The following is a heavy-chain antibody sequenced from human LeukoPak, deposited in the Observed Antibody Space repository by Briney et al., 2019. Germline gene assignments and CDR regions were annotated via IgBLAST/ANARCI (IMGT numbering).Heavy chain of an antibody. V-gene: IGHV4-59*01. CDR1: GGSISSYY. CDR3: ARGGLAAAGPNWFDP. CDR2: IYYSGST. D-gene: IGHD6-13*01. Sequence: SETLSLTCTVSGGSISSYYWSWIRQPPGKGLEWIGYIYYSGSTNYNPSLKSRVTISVDTSKNQFSLKLSSVTAADTAVYYCARGGLAAAGPNWFDPWGQGTLVTVSS. J-gene: IGHJ5*02.